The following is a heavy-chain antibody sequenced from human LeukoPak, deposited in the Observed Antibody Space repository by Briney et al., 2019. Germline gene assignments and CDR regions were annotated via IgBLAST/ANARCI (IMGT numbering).Heavy chain of an antibody. CDR1: GYTFTSYY. V-gene: IGHV1-46*01. CDR2: INPSSGTT. CDR3: ARDSDFQNWFDP. D-gene: IGHD3-3*01. Sequence: ASVKVSCKASGYTFTSYYMHWVRQAPGQGLEWMGIINPSSGTTRYAQKFQGRVTMTRVTSTSTVYMDLSSLRSEDTAVYYGARDSDFQNWFDPWGQGTLVTVSS. J-gene: IGHJ5*02.